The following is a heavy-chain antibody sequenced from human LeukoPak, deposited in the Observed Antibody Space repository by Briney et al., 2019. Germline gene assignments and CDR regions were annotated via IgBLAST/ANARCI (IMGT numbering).Heavy chain of an antibody. CDR3: AKDQVPSRFPEYYFDY. CDR1: GFTFSSYV. D-gene: IGHD2-2*01. Sequence: GGSLRLSCAASGFTFSSYVMHWVRQAPGKGLEWVAVISYDGSNKYYADSVKGRFTISRDNSKNTLYLQMNSLRAEDTAVYYCAKDQVPSRFPEYYFDYWGQGTLVTVSS. CDR2: ISYDGSNK. J-gene: IGHJ4*02. V-gene: IGHV3-30*18.